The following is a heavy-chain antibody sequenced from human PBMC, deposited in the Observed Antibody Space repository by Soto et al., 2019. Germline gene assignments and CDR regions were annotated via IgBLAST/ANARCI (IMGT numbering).Heavy chain of an antibody. CDR3: TRAVATVNWMDS. CDR2: MNPNKGTT. CDR1: GYTFTSYD. Sequence: ASVKVSCKTSGYTFTSYDLNWVRQATGQGLEWMGWMNPNKGTTGYAQKFQGRVTMTMDTSTSTAYMELSSLRSDDTAVYYCTRAVATVNWMDSWGQGTLVTVSS. J-gene: IGHJ4*02. D-gene: IGHD5-12*01. V-gene: IGHV1-8*01.